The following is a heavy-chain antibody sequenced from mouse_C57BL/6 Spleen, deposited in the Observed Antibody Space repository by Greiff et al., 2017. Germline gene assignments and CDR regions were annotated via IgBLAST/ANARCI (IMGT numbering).Heavy chain of an antibody. CDR1: GYTFTDYY. Sequence: VQLQQSGPELVKPGASVKISCKASGYTFTDYYMNWVKQSHGKSLEWIGDINPNNGGTSYNQKFKGKATLTVDKSSSTAYMELRSLTSEDSAVYYCARSYYDYVDYWGQGTTLTVSS. CDR3: ARSYYDYVDY. V-gene: IGHV1-26*01. D-gene: IGHD2-4*01. J-gene: IGHJ2*01. CDR2: INPNNGGT.